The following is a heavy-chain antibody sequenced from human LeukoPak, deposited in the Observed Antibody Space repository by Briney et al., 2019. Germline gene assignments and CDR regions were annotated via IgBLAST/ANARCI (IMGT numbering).Heavy chain of an antibody. CDR1: GYSFTNYW. D-gene: IGHD3-10*01. Sequence: KDGESLKISCKGSGYSFTNYWIGWVRQKPGKGLDLMGIIYPGDSDTRYSPSIEGEVTISVHKYISTAYLQSSSLKDSDTAMYYCARLGNYYGGFDDWGQGTLVTVSS. CDR2: IYPGDSDT. CDR3: ARLGNYYGGFDD. J-gene: IGHJ4*02. V-gene: IGHV5-51*01.